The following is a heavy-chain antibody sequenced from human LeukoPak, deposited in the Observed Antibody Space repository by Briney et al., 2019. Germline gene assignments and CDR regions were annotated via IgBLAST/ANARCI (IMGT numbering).Heavy chain of an antibody. Sequence: SETLSLTCAVYGDSFSDYNWSWVRQPPGKGLEWIGQINHSGNTKYNPSLESRITISVDTSRNQFSLKMTSVTAADTAVYYCAGGVPGLWGQGTLVTVSS. CDR3: AGGVPGL. CDR1: GDSFSDYN. J-gene: IGHJ4*02. V-gene: IGHV4-34*01. CDR2: INHSGNT. D-gene: IGHD3-10*01.